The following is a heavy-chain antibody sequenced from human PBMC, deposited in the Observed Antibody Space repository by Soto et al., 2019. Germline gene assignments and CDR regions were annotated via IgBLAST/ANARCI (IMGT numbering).Heavy chain of an antibody. CDR1: GYSFTSYW. V-gene: IGHV5-51*01. J-gene: IGHJ4*02. CDR3: ARVGPSHFYSSSELDY. CDR2: IYPGDSDT. Sequence: GESLKISCKGSGYSFTSYWIGWVRQMPGKGLEWMGIIYPGDSDTRYSPSFQGQVTISADKSISTAYLQWSSLKASDTAMYYCARVGPSHFYSSSELDYWGQGTLVTVSS. D-gene: IGHD6-13*01.